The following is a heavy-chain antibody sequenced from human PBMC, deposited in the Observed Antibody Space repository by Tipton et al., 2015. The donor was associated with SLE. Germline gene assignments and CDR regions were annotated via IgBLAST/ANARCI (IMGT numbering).Heavy chain of an antibody. V-gene: IGHV4-38-2*01. J-gene: IGHJ3*02. D-gene: IGHD3-3*01. CDR2: IYHSGST. CDR1: GYSISSGYY. CDR3: ATTIPFTIFGVVIVPDAFDI. Sequence: TLSLTCAVSGYSISSGYYWGWTRQPPGKGLEWIGSIYHSGSTYYNPSLKSRVTISVDTSKNQFSLKLSSVTAADTAVYYCATTIPFTIFGVVIVPDAFDIWGQGTMVTVSS.